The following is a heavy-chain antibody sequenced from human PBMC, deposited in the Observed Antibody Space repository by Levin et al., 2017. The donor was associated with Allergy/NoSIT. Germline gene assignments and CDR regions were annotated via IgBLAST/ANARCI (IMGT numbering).Heavy chain of an antibody. CDR3: ARLEGRLQLIDY. CDR1: GFTFTTYT. D-gene: IGHD1-1*01. J-gene: IGHJ4*02. V-gene: IGHV3-21*01. CDR2: ISSSSSYI. Sequence: GGSLRLSCVVSGFTFTTYTMNWVRQAPGKGLEWVSSISSSSSYIYYADSVKGRFTISRDNARNSLYLQMNSLRAEDTAVYYCARLEGRLQLIDYWGQGTLVTVSS.